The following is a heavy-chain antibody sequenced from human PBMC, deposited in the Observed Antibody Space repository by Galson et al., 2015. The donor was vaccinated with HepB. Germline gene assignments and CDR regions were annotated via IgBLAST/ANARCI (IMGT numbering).Heavy chain of an antibody. V-gene: IGHV3-21*01. CDR1: GFTFSSYS. CDR2: ISSSSSYI. Sequence: SLRLSCAASGFTFSSYSMNWVRQAPGKGLEWVSSISSSSSYIYYADSVKGRFTISRDNAKNSLYLQMNSLRAEDTAVYYCARGETYYYDSSGWAAFDIWGRGTMVTVSS. CDR3: ARGETYYYDSSGWAAFDI. J-gene: IGHJ3*02. D-gene: IGHD3-22*01.